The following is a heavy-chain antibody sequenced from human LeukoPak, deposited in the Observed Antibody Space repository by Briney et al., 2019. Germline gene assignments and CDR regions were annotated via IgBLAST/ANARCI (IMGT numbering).Heavy chain of an antibody. J-gene: IGHJ5*02. Sequence: GGSLRLSCAASGFTFSSYGMHWVRQAPGKGLEWVAVIWYDGSNKYYADSVKGRFTISRDNPKNTLYLQMNSLRAEDTAVYYCARQKEGYQLPNWFDPWGQGTLVTVSS. CDR3: ARQKEGYQLPNWFDP. CDR2: IWYDGSNK. CDR1: GFTFSSYG. D-gene: IGHD2-2*01. V-gene: IGHV3-33*01.